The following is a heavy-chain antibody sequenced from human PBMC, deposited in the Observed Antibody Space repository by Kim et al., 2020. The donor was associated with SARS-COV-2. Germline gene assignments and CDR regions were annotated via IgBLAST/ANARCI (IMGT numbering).Heavy chain of an antibody. Sequence: GGSLRLSCAGTGFSFGNYWMTWVRQAPGKGLEWVANIKEDGTESFYVDSVRGRFTISRDNAESSVYLQMKYLGGDDTAVYYCARGCPDCGDTAGSWGQGTRVTVSS. CDR2: IKEDGTES. CDR3: ARGCPDCGDTAGS. D-gene: IGHD2-21*02. V-gene: IGHV3-7*04. J-gene: IGHJ5*02. CDR1: GFSFGNYW.